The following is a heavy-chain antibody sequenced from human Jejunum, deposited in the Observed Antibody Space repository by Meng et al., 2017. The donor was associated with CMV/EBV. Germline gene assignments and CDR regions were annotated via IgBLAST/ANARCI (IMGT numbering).Heavy chain of an antibody. Sequence: FTNYWIGWLRRMPGKGLEWMGITHPGDSDTRYSPSFYGQVTISADKSVSTAYLQWSSLKASDTAMYYCARLYYYYDSSGYYWDYFDFWGQGTLVTVSS. V-gene: IGHV5-51*01. CDR1: FTNYW. D-gene: IGHD3-22*01. CDR3: ARLYYYYDSSGYYWDYFDF. J-gene: IGHJ4*02. CDR2: THPGDSDT.